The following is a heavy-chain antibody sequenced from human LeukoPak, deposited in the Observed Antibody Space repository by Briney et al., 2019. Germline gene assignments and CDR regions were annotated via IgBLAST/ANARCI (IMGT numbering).Heavy chain of an antibody. V-gene: IGHV4-39*01. CDR1: GGSIRSSLYY. Sequence: SETLSLTCTVSGGSIRSSLYYWAWIRQTPGKGLEWIGSIDYSGSTNYNPSLKSRATIFVDTSKNQFSLKLSSLTAADTAVYYCARLLWFGESPLFDYWGQRTLVTVSS. D-gene: IGHD3-10*01. CDR3: ARLLWFGESPLFDY. CDR2: IDYSGST. J-gene: IGHJ4*02.